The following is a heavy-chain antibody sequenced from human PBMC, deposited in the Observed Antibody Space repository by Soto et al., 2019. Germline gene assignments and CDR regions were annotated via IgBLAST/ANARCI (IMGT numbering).Heavy chain of an antibody. CDR2: IYYSGST. D-gene: IGHD2-15*01. CDR3: ARVYCSGGSCYSVPDYFDY. CDR1: GGSISSYY. J-gene: IGHJ4*02. V-gene: IGHV4-59*01. Sequence: SETLSLTCTVSGGSISSYYWSWIRQPPGKGLEWIGYIYYSGSTNYNPSLKSRVTISVDTSKNQFSLKLRSVTAADTAVYYCARVYCSGGSCYSVPDYFDYWGQGTLVTVYS.